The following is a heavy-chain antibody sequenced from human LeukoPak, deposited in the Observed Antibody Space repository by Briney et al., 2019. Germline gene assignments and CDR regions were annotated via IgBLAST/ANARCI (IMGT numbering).Heavy chain of an antibody. CDR1: AFTFSNYW. Sequence: GGYLRLSCAASAFTFSNYWMSWVRQAPGKGLEWVASIKEDGSETYYVDSVKGRFTISRDNAKNSLYLHMNSLRAEDTAVYYCVGTYSSDPPFDYWGQDTGDTLSS. V-gene: IGHV3-7*01. CDR2: IKEDGSET. D-gene: IGHD6-19*01. J-gene: IGHJ4*02. CDR3: VGTYSSDPPFDY.